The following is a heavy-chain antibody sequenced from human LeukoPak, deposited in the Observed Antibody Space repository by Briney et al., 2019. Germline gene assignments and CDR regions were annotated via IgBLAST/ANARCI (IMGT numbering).Heavy chain of an antibody. V-gene: IGHV5-51*01. CDR1: GYIFTNYW. Sequence: GESLKISCKGSGYIFTNYWIGWVRQMPGKGLEWMGIIYPGDSDTRYSPSFQGQVTISADKSISTAYLHWSSLKATDTAMYYCATYAGSSSKYFQHWGQGTLVTVSS. D-gene: IGHD3-10*01. CDR3: ATYAGSSSKYFQH. CDR2: IYPGDSDT. J-gene: IGHJ1*01.